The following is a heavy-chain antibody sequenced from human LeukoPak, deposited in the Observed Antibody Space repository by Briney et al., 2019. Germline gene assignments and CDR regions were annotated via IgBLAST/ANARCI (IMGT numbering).Heavy chain of an antibody. CDR3: VGRWLLHYYFDY. J-gene: IGHJ4*02. CDR1: GGSISSGDYY. V-gene: IGHV4-39*01. D-gene: IGHD3-22*01. Sequence: PSETLSLTCTVSGGSISSGDYYWSWIRQPPGKGLEWIGSIYYSGSTYYNPSLKSRVTISVDTSKNQFSLKLSSVTAADTAVYYCVGRWLLHYYFDYWGQGALVTVSS. CDR2: IYYSGST.